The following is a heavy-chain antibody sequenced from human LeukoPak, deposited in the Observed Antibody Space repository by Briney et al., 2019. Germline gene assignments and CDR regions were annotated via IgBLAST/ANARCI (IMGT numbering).Heavy chain of an antibody. D-gene: IGHD2-2*02. J-gene: IGHJ3*02. CDR1: GYTFTSYG. Sequence: ASVTLCFTASGYTFTSYGISWVRQAPGQGHERKGWTSAYNGNTNYAQKLSGRVSITTDTDTSTAYLELRSLRSEDTAVYYCARDCTDIVVVPVAIGGYAFDIWGQGTMVTVSS. CDR2: TSAYNGNT. V-gene: IGHV1-18*01. CDR3: ARDCTDIVVVPVAIGGYAFDI.